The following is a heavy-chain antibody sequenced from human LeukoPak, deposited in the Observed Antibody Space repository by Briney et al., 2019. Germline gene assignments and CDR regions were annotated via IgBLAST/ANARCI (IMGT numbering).Heavy chain of an antibody. V-gene: IGHV4-30-4*08. Sequence: SETLSLTCTVSGGSISSGDYYWSWIRQPPGKGLEWIGYIYYSGSTYYNPSLKSRVTISVDTSKNQFSLKLSSVTAADTAVYYCAREVYGCSSTSCPFDYWGQGTLVTVSS. CDR1: GGSISSGDYY. CDR2: IYYSGST. D-gene: IGHD2-2*01. CDR3: AREVYGCSSTSCPFDY. J-gene: IGHJ4*02.